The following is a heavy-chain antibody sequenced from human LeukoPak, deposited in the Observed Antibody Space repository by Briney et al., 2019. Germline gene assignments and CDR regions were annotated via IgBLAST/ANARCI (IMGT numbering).Heavy chain of an antibody. CDR1: GFTVSSNY. V-gene: IGHV3-66*01. Sequence: PGGSLRLSCAASGFTVSSNYMSWVRQAPGKGLEWVSVIYSGGSTCYADSVKGRFTISRDNSKNTLYLQMNSLRAEDTAVYYCARDHPYSSGWWSFDYWGQGTLVTVSS. CDR3: ARDHPYSSGWWSFDY. J-gene: IGHJ4*02. CDR2: IYSGGST. D-gene: IGHD6-19*01.